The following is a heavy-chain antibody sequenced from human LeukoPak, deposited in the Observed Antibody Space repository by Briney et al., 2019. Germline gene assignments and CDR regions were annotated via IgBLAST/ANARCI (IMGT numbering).Heavy chain of an antibody. D-gene: IGHD1-26*01. V-gene: IGHV4-38-2*02. CDR1: GYSISSGYY. CDR2: IYHSGRT. Sequence: PSETLSLTCTVSGYSISSGYYWGWIRQPPGKGLEWIGSIYHSGRTFYNPSLKSRVTISVDTSKNQFSLKLSSVTAADTAVYYCASGSYYYYYYMDVWGKGTTVTISS. J-gene: IGHJ6*03. CDR3: ASGSYYYYYYMDV.